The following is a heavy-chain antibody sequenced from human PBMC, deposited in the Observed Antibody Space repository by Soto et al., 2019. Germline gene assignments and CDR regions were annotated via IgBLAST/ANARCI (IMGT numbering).Heavy chain of an antibody. D-gene: IGHD3-9*01. CDR2: ISGSGGST. CDR3: AKTYYDILTGYDHLYYFDY. Sequence: GGSLRLSCAASGFTFSSYAMSWVRQAPGKGLEWVSAISGSGGSTYYADSVKGRFTISRDNSKNTLYLQMNSLRAEDTAVYYCAKTYYDILTGYDHLYYFDYWGQGTLVTVSS. V-gene: IGHV3-23*01. CDR1: GFTFSSYA. J-gene: IGHJ4*02.